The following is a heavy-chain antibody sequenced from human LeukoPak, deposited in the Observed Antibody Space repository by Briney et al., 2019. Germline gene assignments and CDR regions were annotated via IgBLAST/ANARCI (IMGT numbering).Heavy chain of an antibody. J-gene: IGHJ4*02. CDR2: IKQDGSEK. D-gene: IGHD6-13*01. CDR1: GFTFSSYW. V-gene: IGHV3-7*03. CDR3: AKDHQAGWAAAGPVFDY. Sequence: GGSLRLSCAASGFTFSSYWMSWVRQAPGKGLEWVANIKQDGSEKYYVDSVKGRFTISRDNAKNSLYLQMNSLRAEDTAVYYCAKDHQAGWAAAGPVFDYWGQGTLVTVSS.